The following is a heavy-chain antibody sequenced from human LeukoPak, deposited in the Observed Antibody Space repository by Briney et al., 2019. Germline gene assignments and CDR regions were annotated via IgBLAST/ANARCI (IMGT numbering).Heavy chain of an antibody. Sequence: GGSLRLSCAASGFTFSSYWMSWVRQAPGKGLEWVANIKQDGSEKYYVDSVKGRFTISRDNAKNSLYLEMNSLRAEDTAVYYCARVTSRGSGWTPYHFDYWGQGTLVTVSS. CDR3: ARVTSRGSGWTPYHFDY. D-gene: IGHD6-19*01. CDR2: IKQDGSEK. J-gene: IGHJ4*02. V-gene: IGHV3-7*01. CDR1: GFTFSSYW.